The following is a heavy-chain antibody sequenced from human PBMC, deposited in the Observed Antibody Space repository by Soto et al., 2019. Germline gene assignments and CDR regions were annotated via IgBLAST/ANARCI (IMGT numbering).Heavy chain of an antibody. CDR2: IWFDGSNK. CDR3: VRDISVRNHSSXGH. Sequence: GGSLRLSCVASGVTFSNYGMHWVRQAPGKGLEWVAVIWFDGSNKYYADSVKGRFTISRDNSKDTVYLQMYSLRAEDTAVYHCVRDISVRNHSSXGHWGQGTLVTVSS. J-gene: IGHJ4*02. V-gene: IGHV3-33*01. CDR1: GVTFSNYG. D-gene: IGHD6-6*01.